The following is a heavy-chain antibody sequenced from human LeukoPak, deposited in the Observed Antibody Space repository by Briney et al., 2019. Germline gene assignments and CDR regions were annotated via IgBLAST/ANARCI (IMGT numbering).Heavy chain of an antibody. CDR3: AKDPNGDYVGAFDI. J-gene: IGHJ3*02. V-gene: IGHV3-23*01. CDR1: GLTFSRYA. CDR2: ISGSGGKT. Sequence: GGSLRLPCAASGLTFSRYAMIWVRQAPGKGLEWVSAISGSGGKTYYADSVKGRFSISRDNSKNTLYLQMNSLRAEGTAVYYCAKDPNGDYVGAFDIWGQGTMVTVSS. D-gene: IGHD4-17*01.